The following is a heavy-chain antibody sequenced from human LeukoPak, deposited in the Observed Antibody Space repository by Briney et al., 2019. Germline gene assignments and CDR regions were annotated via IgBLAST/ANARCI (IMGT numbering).Heavy chain of an antibody. CDR1: GVTFNSYS. J-gene: IGHJ4*02. V-gene: IGHV3-48*04. CDR2: ISSSSNTI. D-gene: IGHD3-10*01. Sequence: PGGSLRLSCAASGVTFNSYSMNWVRQAPGKGLEWVSYISSSSNTIYYADSVKGRFTISRDNAKNSLYLQMNSLRAEDTAVYYCARDGWFGSYWGQGTLVTVSS. CDR3: ARDGWFGSY.